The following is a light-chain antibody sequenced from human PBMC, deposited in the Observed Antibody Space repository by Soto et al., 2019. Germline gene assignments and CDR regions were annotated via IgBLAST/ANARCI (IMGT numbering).Light chain of an antibody. CDR1: QSISTW. J-gene: IGKJ1*01. V-gene: IGKV1-5*01. CDR3: QQYSSYSRT. CDR2: DAS. Sequence: IQMPQSPSTLSASVGDRVTITCLASQSISTWLAWYQQKPGTAPKLLIYDASSLESGVPSRFSGSGSGTEFTLTISSLQPDDYATYYCQQYSSYSRTFGQGTKVDNK.